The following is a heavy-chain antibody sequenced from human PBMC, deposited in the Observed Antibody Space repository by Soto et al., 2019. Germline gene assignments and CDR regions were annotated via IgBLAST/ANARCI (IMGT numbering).Heavy chain of an antibody. CDR2: ISAYNGNT. J-gene: IGHJ4*02. D-gene: IGHD3-9*01. Sequence: ASVKVSCKASGYTFTSYGISWVRRAPGQGLEWMGWISAYNGNTNYAQKLQGRVTMTTDTSTSTAYMELRSLRSDDTAVYYCARDPPYYDILTGYYNGYFDYWGQGTLVTVS. V-gene: IGHV1-18*01. CDR3: ARDPPYYDILTGYYNGYFDY. CDR1: GYTFTSYG.